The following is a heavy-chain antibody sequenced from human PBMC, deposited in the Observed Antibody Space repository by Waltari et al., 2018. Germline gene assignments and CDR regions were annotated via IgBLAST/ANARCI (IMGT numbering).Heavy chain of an antibody. D-gene: IGHD2-15*01. J-gene: IGHJ4*02. CDR1: GGSTSSYF. V-gene: IGHV4-59*01. Sequence: QVQLQESGPGLVKPSETLSLTCTVSGGSTSSYFWTWIRQPPGKGLEWIGYISDSGAPNFSPSLKSRVTISVDTSKDQFSLKLRSVTAADTAVYYCARGDIYFDFWGQGTLVTVSS. CDR3: ARGDIYFDF. CDR2: ISDSGAP.